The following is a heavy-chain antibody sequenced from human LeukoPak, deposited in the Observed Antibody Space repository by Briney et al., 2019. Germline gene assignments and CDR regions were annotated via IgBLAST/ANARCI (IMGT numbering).Heavy chain of an antibody. J-gene: IGHJ4*02. V-gene: IGHV3-66*02. CDR3: ARPTPSTFDL. CDR1: GFIFSSYP. Sequence: PGGSLRLSCAASGFIFSSYPMSWVRQAPGKGLEWVSAIYSGGRTSYADSVKGRFTISRDNSKNTVSLQMNSLRGDDTAMYHCARPTPSTFDLWGQGTLVIVSS. D-gene: IGHD4-17*01. CDR2: IYSGGRT.